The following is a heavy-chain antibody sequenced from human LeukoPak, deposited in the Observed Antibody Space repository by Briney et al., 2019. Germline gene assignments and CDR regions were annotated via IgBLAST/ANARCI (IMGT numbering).Heavy chain of an antibody. CDR2: MNPNSGNT. J-gene: IGHJ4*02. D-gene: IGHD3-22*01. Sequence: ASVKVSCKASGYTFTSYDINWVRQATGQGLEWMGWMNPNSGNTGYAQKFQGRVTMTRNTSISTAYMELSSLRSEDAAVYYCARDRSYYYDSSGYPPSDYWGQGTLVTVSS. CDR1: GYTFTSYD. CDR3: ARDRSYYYDSSGYPPSDY. V-gene: IGHV1-8*01.